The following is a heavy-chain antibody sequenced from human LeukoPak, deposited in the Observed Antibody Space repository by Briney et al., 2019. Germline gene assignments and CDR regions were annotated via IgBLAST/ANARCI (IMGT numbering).Heavy chain of an antibody. Sequence: PGGSLRLSCAASGFSFSDYSMTWVRPAPGKGLEWVSAIISGSGYIYYADSVKGRFTISRDNAKNSLYLQMNSLRAEDTAVYYCARDVRGGTYYDYWGQGILVTVSS. D-gene: IGHD3-10*02. CDR2: IISGSGYI. V-gene: IGHV3-21*01. CDR1: GFSFSDYS. J-gene: IGHJ4*02. CDR3: ARDVRGGTYYDY.